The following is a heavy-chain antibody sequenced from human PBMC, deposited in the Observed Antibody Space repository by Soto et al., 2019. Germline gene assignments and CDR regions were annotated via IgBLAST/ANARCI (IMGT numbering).Heavy chain of an antibody. Sequence: PGGSVRLSCAASGFTFSSYAMSWVRQAPGKGLEWVSAISGSGGSTYYADSVKGRFTISRDNSKNTLYLQMNSLRAEDTAVYYCAKWPPPYGSGSYLYYYYGMDVWGQGTTVTVSS. D-gene: IGHD3-10*01. CDR3: AKWPPPYGSGSYLYYYYGMDV. CDR2: ISGSGGST. V-gene: IGHV3-23*01. CDR1: GFTFSSYA. J-gene: IGHJ6*02.